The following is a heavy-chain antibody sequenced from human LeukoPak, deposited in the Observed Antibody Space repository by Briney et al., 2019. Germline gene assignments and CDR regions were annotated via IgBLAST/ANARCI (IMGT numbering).Heavy chain of an antibody. CDR2: ISGSSFYI. CDR3: ARIRDPYGYAHLDL. D-gene: IGHD5-18*01. Sequence: NPGGSLRLSCAASGFIFSSCSMNCVRQAPGKGLEWVSSISGSSFYINYADSVRGRFTISRDNAENSVYLQMSSLRDEDTAVYYCARIRDPYGYAHLDLWGQGTLVTVST. CDR1: GFIFSSCS. V-gene: IGHV3-21*01. J-gene: IGHJ4*02.